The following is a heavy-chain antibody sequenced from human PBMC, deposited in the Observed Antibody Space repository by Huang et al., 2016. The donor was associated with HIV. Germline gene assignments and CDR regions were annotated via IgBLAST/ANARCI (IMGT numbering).Heavy chain of an antibody. CDR2: ISYDGSNK. CDR1: GFTFSNYA. J-gene: IGHJ6*03. Sequence: QVQLVESGGGVVQPGRSLRLSCAASGFTFSNYAMHWVRKAPGKGLEWVAVISYDGSNKYYTDSVKGRFTISRDNSKNALYLQMNSLRAEDTAVYYCARRAVAGIYYYYMDVWGKGTTVTVSS. V-gene: IGHV3-30-3*01. CDR3: ARRAVAGIYYYYMDV. D-gene: IGHD6-19*01.